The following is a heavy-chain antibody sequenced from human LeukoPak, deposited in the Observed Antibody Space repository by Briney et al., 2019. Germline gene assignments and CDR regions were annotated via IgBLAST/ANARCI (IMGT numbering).Heavy chain of an antibody. D-gene: IGHD6-13*01. CDR3: ARRRAEGGSNGHYNWFDP. Sequence: SETLSLTCTVSGDSINAYYWGWIRQPPGKGLEWIGYIYFSGTTKYNPSLESRVTTSVDTSKNQFSLKLSSVTAADTAVYYCARRRAEGGSNGHYNWFDPWGQGILVTVSS. J-gene: IGHJ5*02. CDR1: GDSINAYY. CDR2: IYFSGTT. V-gene: IGHV4-59*08.